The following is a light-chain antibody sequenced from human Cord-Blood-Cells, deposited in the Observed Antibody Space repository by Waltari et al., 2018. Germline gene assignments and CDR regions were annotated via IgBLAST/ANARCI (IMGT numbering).Light chain of an antibody. J-gene: IGLJ2*01. CDR2: EGS. CDR1: RSDVGRYTL. Sequence: QSALTQPASVSGSPGPSITISCTGTRSDVGRYTLVSWYQQHPGKAPKLMIYEGSKRPSGVSNRVSGSKSGNTASLTISGLQAEDEADYYCCSYAGSSTVVFGGGTKLTVL. CDR3: CSYAGSSTVV. V-gene: IGLV2-23*01.